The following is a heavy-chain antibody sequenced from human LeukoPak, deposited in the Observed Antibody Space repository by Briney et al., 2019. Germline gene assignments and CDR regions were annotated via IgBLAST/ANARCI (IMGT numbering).Heavy chain of an antibody. Sequence: PSETLSLTCAVYGGSFSGYYWSWIRQPPGKGLESIGEINHSGSTNYNPSLKSRVTISVDTSKNQFSLKLSSVTAADTAVYYCASLSIVVVPAARRIYGMDVWGQGTTLTVSS. J-gene: IGHJ6*02. CDR2: INHSGST. CDR1: GGSFSGYY. CDR3: ASLSIVVVPAARRIYGMDV. D-gene: IGHD2-2*01. V-gene: IGHV4-34*01.